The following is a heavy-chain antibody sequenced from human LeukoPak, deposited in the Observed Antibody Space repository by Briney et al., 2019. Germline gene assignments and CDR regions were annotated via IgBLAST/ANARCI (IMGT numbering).Heavy chain of an antibody. V-gene: IGHV4-39*07. J-gene: IGHJ4*02. CDR3: ARYSSSWYVSDY. D-gene: IGHD6-13*01. CDR1: GGSISSSSYY. Sequence: NSSETLSLTCTVSGGSISSSSYYWGWIRQPPGKGLEWIGSIYYSGSTYYNPSLKSRVTISVDTSKNQFSLKLSSVTAADTAVYYCARYSSSWYVSDYWGQGTLVTVSS. CDR2: IYYSGST.